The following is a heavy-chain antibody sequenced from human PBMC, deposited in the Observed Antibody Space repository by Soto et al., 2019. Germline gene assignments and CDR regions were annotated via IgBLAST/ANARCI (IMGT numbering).Heavy chain of an antibody. CDR1: GYTFTSYG. CDR3: ARLPLYYYDSSGYYPTGWFDP. CDR2: ISAYNGNT. Sequence: QVQLVQSGAEVKKPGASVKVSCKASGYTFTSYGISWVRQAPGQGLEWMGWISAYNGNTNYAQKLQGRVTMTTDTSTSTCYMDLRSLRSDDTAVYYCARLPLYYYDSSGYYPTGWFDPWGQGTLVTVSS. J-gene: IGHJ5*02. V-gene: IGHV1-18*01. D-gene: IGHD3-22*01.